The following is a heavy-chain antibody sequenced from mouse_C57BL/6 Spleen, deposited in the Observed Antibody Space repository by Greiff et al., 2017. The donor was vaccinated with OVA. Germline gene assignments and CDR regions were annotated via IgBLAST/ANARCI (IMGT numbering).Heavy chain of an antibody. CDR3: ARLWDVVLDY. V-gene: IGHV1-63*01. CDR2: IYPGGGYT. D-gene: IGHD4-1*01. J-gene: IGHJ2*01. CDR1: GYTFTNYW. Sequence: QVQLQQSGAELVRPGTSVKMSCKASGYTFTNYWIGWAKQRPGHGLERIGDIYPGGGYTNYNEKFKGKATLTADKSSSTAYMQFSSLTSEDSAIYYCARLWDVVLDYWGQGTTLTVSS.